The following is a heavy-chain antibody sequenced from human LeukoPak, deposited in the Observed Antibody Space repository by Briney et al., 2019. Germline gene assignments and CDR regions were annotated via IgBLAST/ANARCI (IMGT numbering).Heavy chain of an antibody. Sequence: PGGSLRLSCAASGFTFSDYYMNWVPQAPGKGLEWVSSISSSSSYIYYADSVKGRFTISRDNAKNTLHLQMNSLRAEDTAVYYCARDGDGYEPIDYWGQGTLVTVSS. CDR3: ARDGDGYEPIDY. V-gene: IGHV3-21*01. D-gene: IGHD3-22*01. J-gene: IGHJ4*02. CDR2: ISSSSSYI. CDR1: GFTFSDYY.